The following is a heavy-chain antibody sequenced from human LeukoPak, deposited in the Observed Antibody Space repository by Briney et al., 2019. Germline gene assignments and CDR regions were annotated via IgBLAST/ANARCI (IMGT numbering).Heavy chain of an antibody. CDR2: ISYDGSNK. CDR1: GFTFSSYG. D-gene: IGHD5-12*01. J-gene: IGHJ4*02. Sequence: GGSLRLSCAASGFTFSSYGMHWVRQAPGKGLEWVAVISYDGSNKYYADSVKGRFTISRDNSKNTLYLQMNSLRAEDTAVYYCAKDRRGRGPFDYWGQGTLVTVSS. V-gene: IGHV3-30*18. CDR3: AKDRRGRGPFDY.